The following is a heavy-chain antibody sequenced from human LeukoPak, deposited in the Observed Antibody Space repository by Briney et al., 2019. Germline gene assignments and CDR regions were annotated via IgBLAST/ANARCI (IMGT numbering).Heavy chain of an antibody. CDR3: AREIFGVVIAGGPYYYYYMDV. CDR1: GGSISSGDYY. D-gene: IGHD3-3*01. CDR2: IYYSGST. V-gene: IGHV4-30-4*08. Sequence: PSETLSLTCTVSGGSISSGDYYWSWIRQPPGKGLEWIGYIYYSGSTYYNPSLKSRVTISVDTSKNQFSLKLSSVTAADTAVYYCAREIFGVVIAGGPYYYYYMDVWGKGITVTVSS. J-gene: IGHJ6*03.